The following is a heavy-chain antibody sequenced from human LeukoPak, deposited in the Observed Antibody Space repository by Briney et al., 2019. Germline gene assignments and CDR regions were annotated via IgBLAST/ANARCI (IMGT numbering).Heavy chain of an antibody. J-gene: IGHJ5*02. CDR2: INSDGNST. Sequence: PGGSLRLSCATSGFTFSSYWMHWVRQAPGKGLVWVSRINSDGNSTNYADSVKGRFTISRDNAKNTLYLQMNSLRAEDTAVYYCARDLGQYYDTSDNWFDPWGQGTLVTVSS. CDR1: GFTFSSYW. D-gene: IGHD3-22*01. CDR3: ARDLGQYYDTSDNWFDP. V-gene: IGHV3-74*01.